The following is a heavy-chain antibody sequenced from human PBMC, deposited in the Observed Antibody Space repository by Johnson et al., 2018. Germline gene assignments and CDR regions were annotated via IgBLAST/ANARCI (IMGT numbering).Heavy chain of an antibody. J-gene: IGHJ6*02. CDR1: GGTFSSYA. D-gene: IGHD2-2*01. Sequence: QVQLVQSGAEVRKPGSSVKVSCKASGGTFSSYAINWVRQAPGQGLEWMGGIIPMFGTPNYAQKFQGRVTITADESTSTAYRELSSLRSEDTAVYYCAKVGVVPAIYYYYYGMDVWGQGTTVTVSS. V-gene: IGHV1-69*12. CDR2: IIPMFGTP. CDR3: AKVGVVPAIYYYYYGMDV.